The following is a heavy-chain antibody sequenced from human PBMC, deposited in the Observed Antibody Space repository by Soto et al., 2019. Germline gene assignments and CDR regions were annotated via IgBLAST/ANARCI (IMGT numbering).Heavy chain of an antibody. CDR1: GYTFASYG. J-gene: IGHJ4*02. D-gene: IGHD3-9*01. CDR2: ISAYNGNT. Sequence: ASVKVSCKASGYTFASYGISWVRQAPGQGLEWMGWISAYNGNTNYAQKLQGRVTMTTDTSTSTAYMELRSLRSDDTAVYYCDSWGDDILDLSLDYWGKGPLVTVSS. CDR3: DSWGDDILDLSLDY. V-gene: IGHV1-18*01.